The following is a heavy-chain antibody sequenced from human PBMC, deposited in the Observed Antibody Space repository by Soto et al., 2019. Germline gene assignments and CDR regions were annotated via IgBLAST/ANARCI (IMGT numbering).Heavy chain of an antibody. Sequence: QVQLVQSGAEMKKPGSSVKVSCQSSGGTFNTYAMNWVRQAPGQGPEWMGDISPMFGAANYAPKFQGRVTITADESTGTSYMQLSSLTSEDPALYFCAWEVQVHTPAFVYWGQGTLVTVS. CDR1: GGTFNTYA. V-gene: IGHV1-69*19. J-gene: IGHJ4*02. CDR3: AWEVQVHTPAFVY. D-gene: IGHD3-10*01. CDR2: ISPMFGAA.